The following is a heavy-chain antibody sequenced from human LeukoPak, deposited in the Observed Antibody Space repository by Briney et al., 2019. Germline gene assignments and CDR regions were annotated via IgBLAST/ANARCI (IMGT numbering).Heavy chain of an antibody. D-gene: IGHD2-8*01. CDR3: ASSCANGVCYLYFDY. J-gene: IGHJ4*02. Sequence: PGGSLRLSWVASGLTVSSKYMSWVRQAPGKGLEWVSVIYSGGTTYYADSVKGRFTISRDNSKNTLYLQMNSLRAEDTAVYYCASSCANGVCYLYFDYWGQGTLVTVSS. CDR2: IYSGGTT. CDR1: GLTVSSKY. V-gene: IGHV3-66*01.